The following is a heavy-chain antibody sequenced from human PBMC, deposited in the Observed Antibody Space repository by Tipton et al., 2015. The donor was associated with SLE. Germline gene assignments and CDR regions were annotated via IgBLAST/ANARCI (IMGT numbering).Heavy chain of an antibody. CDR3: ARDPDVSYFYH. V-gene: IGHV3-21*01. J-gene: IGHJ4*02. CDR1: GFVFNSYR. Sequence: SLRLSCVAYGFVFNSYRMNWIRQAPGGGLEWVSSISSRGDYVHYADSVKGRSTISRDNAENSVFLHMNSLRAEDTAVYYCARDPDVSYFYHWGQGTLVTVSS. D-gene: IGHD3-10*02. CDR2: ISSRGDYV.